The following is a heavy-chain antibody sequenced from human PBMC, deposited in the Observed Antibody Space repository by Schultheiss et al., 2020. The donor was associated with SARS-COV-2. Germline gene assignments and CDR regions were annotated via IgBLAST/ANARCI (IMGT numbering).Heavy chain of an antibody. CDR3: ARQAEDGMDV. D-gene: IGHD1-14*01. CDR1: GGSIRGYY. V-gene: IGHV4-39*01. Sequence: GSLRLSCTVSGGSIRGYYWGWIRQPPGKGLEWIGSIYYSGSTYYNPSLKSRVTISVDTSKNQFSLKLSSVTAADTAVYYCARQAEDGMDVWGQGTTVTVSS. CDR2: IYYSGST. J-gene: IGHJ6*02.